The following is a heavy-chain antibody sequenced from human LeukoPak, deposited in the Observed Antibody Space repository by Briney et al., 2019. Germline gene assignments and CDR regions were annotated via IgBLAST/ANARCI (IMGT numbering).Heavy chain of an antibody. V-gene: IGHV1-69*13. CDR1: GGTFSSYA. CDR2: IIPIFGTA. CDR3: ARSPHILTGENFDF. D-gene: IGHD3-9*01. J-gene: IGHJ4*02. Sequence: SVKVSCKASGGTFSSYAISWVRQAPGQGLEWMGGIIPIFGTANYAQKYQGRVTITADESTSTAYMELSSLRSEDTAVYYCARSPHILTGENFDFWGQGTLLTVSS.